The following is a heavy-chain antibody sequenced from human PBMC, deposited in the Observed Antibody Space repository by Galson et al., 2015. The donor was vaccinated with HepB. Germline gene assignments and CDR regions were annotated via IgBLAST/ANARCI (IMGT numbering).Heavy chain of an antibody. CDR2: ISYDGSNK. V-gene: IGHV3-30-3*01. CDR3: ARDPGCVAGGSCYYFDY. D-gene: IGHD2-15*01. J-gene: IGHJ4*02. CDR1: GFTFSSYA. Sequence: SLRLSCAASGFTFSSYAMHWVRQAPGKGLEWVAVISYDGSNKYYADSVKGRFTISRDNSKNTLYLQMNSLRAEDTAMYYCARDPGCVAGGSCYYFDYWGQGTLVTVSS.